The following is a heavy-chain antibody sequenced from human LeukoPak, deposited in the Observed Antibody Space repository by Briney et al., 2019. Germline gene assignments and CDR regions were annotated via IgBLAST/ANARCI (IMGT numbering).Heavy chain of an antibody. CDR2: ISSSSSYI. CDR3: ARDVSSSSWYATDLFDY. V-gene: IGHV3-21*01. J-gene: IGHJ4*02. CDR1: GFTFSSYS. Sequence: GGSLRLSCAASGFTFSSYSMNWVRQAPGKGLEWVSSISSSSSYIYYADSVKGRFTISRDNAKNSLYLQMNSLRAEDTAVYYCARDVSSSSWYATDLFDYWGQGTLVTVPS. D-gene: IGHD6-13*01.